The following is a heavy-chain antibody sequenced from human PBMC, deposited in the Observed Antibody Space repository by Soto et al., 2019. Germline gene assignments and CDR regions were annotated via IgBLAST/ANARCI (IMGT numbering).Heavy chain of an antibody. CDR1: GGTFSSYA. J-gene: IGHJ4*02. CDR2: IIPIFGTA. D-gene: IGHD2-2*01. V-gene: IGHV1-69*06. CDR3: AREASAAMPGY. Sequence: EASVKVSCKASGGTFSSYAISWVRQAPGQGLEWMGGIIPIFGTANYAQKFQGRVTITADKSTSTAYMELSSLRSEDTAVYYCAREASAAMPGYWGQGTLVTVSS.